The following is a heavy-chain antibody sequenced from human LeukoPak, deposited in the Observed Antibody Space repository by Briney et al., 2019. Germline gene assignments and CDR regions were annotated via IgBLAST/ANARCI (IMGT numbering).Heavy chain of an antibody. V-gene: IGHV1-58*02. CDR1: GFTFTSSG. J-gene: IGHJ3*02. D-gene: IGHD1-26*01. CDR3: AADPQWEPTVFAFYI. CDR2: IVVGSGNT. Sequence: GTSVKVCCKASGFTFTSSGMQWVRQARGQRLEWIGWIVVGSGNTNYAQKFQERVTITRDMSTSTAYMELSSLRSEDTAVYYCAADPQWEPTVFAFYIWGQGTMVTVSS.